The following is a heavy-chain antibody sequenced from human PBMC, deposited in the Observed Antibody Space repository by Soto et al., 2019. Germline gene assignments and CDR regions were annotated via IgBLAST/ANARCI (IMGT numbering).Heavy chain of an antibody. CDR1: GDSVSSNSAA. CDR3: TKQKGDSRTYNGMHV. Sequence: SQTLSLTCAISGDSVSSNSAAWNWIRQSPSRGLEWLGRAYYRSQWFYDSAVSVRSRINVIPDTSRNQFSLQLNSVTPEDTAVYYCTKQKGDSRTYNGMHVWGQGTTVTVSS. J-gene: IGHJ6*02. D-gene: IGHD2-21*02. V-gene: IGHV6-1*01. CDR2: AYYRSQWFY.